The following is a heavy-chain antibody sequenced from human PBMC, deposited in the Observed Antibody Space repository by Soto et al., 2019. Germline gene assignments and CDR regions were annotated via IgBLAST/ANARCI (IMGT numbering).Heavy chain of an antibody. CDR3: ARSLYSGSYTNWFDP. J-gene: IGHJ5*02. CDR2: IYYSGST. CDR1: GGPLNSFF. Sequence: FGTPFPPLTVSGGPLNSFFLGWVRQPPGKGLEYIGYIYYSGSTNYNPSLKSRVTISVDTSKKQFSLKLSSVTAADTAVYYCARSLYSGSYTNWFDPWGQGTLVTVSS. V-gene: IGHV4-59*13. D-gene: IGHD1-26*01.